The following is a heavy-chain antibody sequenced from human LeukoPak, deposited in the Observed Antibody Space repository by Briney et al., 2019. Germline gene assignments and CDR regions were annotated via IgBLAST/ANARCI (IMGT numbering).Heavy chain of an antibody. CDR3: VRKGPTGLFDS. J-gene: IGHJ4*02. V-gene: IGHV5-51*01. CDR1: GYSFTSYW. CDR2: IYPGDSDA. Sequence: GESLKISCKGSGYSFTSYWIGWVRQMPGRGLEWMGIIYPGDSDARYSPSFQGQVTISADTSITTAHLQWSSLKASDTAVYYRVRKGPTGLFDSWGQGTLVTVSP.